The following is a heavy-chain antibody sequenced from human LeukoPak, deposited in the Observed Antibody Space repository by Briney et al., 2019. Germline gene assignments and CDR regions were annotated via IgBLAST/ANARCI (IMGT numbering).Heavy chain of an antibody. CDR2: IRYDESTE. CDR3: AKEGDYYGSGSYRDGFDI. J-gene: IGHJ3*02. Sequence: GGSLRLSCAASGFTFSSVGMHWVRQAPGKGLEWVAFIRYDESTEYYADSVKGRLTISRDSFKNTLYLQMNSLRPEDTAVYYCAKEGDYYGSGSYRDGFDIWGQGTRATVSS. V-gene: IGHV3-30*02. D-gene: IGHD3-10*01. CDR1: GFTFSSVG.